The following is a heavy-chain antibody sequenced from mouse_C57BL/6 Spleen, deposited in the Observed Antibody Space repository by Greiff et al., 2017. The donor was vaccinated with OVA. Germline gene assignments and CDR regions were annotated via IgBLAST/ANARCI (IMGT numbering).Heavy chain of an antibody. Sequence: EVNLVESEGGLVQPGSSMKLSCTASGFTFSDYYMAWVRQVPEKGLEWVANINYDGSSTYYLDSLKSRFIISRDNAKNILYLQMSSLKSEDTATYYCAREGPGDAMDYWGQGTSVTVSS. J-gene: IGHJ4*01. CDR1: GFTFSDYY. CDR2: INYDGSST. CDR3: AREGPGDAMDY. V-gene: IGHV5-16*01.